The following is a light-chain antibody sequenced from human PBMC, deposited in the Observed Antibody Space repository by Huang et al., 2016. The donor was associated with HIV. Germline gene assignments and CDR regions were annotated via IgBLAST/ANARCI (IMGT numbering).Light chain of an antibody. Sequence: DIQMTQSPSTLAASVGGRVTITCRASQSVSSWLAWYQQKPGNAPKLLIYRTSNLESGVPWRFSGSGGGTHFTLTISSLQPDDFATYYCQQYNSWAFGHGTKVEIK. CDR1: QSVSSW. V-gene: IGKV1-5*03. CDR3: QQYNSWA. CDR2: RTS. J-gene: IGKJ1*01.